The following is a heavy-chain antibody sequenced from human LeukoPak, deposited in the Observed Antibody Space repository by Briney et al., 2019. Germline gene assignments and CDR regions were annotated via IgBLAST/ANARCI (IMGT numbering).Heavy chain of an antibody. CDR2: IYYSAST. CDR1: GGSISSSSYY. J-gene: IGHJ4*02. V-gene: IGHV4-39*01. D-gene: IGHD6-13*01. CDR3: ARQGIAAAGREIDY. Sequence: PSETLSLTCTVSGGSISSSSYYWGWIRQPPGKGLEWIGSIYYSASTYYNPSLKSRVTISVDTSKNQFSLKLSSVTAADTAVYYCARQGIAAAGREIDYWGQGTLVTVSS.